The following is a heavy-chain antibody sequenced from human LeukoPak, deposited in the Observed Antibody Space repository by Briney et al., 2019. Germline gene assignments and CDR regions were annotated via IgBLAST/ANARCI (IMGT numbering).Heavy chain of an antibody. J-gene: IGHJ3*02. Sequence: PSETLSLTCTVSGGSISSYYWSWIRQPPGKGLEWIGYIYYTGSTSYNPSLKSRVTISVDTSKNQFSLKLSSVTAADTAVYYCARVHASDAFDIWGQGTMVTVSS. V-gene: IGHV4-59*01. CDR3: ARVHASDAFDI. CDR2: IYYTGST. CDR1: GGSISSYY.